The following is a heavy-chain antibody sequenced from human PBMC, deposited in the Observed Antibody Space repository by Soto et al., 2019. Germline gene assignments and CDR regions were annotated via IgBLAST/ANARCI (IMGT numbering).Heavy chain of an antibody. D-gene: IGHD2-15*01. Sequence: GGSLRLSCAASGFTFSSYAMHWVRQAPGKGLEYVSAISSNGGSTYYANSVKGRFTISRDNSKNTLYLQMGSLRVEDMAVYYCARDPGYCSGGSCYSAAFDIWGQGTMVTVSS. V-gene: IGHV3-64*01. CDR1: GFTFSSYA. CDR3: ARDPGYCSGGSCYSAAFDI. CDR2: ISSNGGST. J-gene: IGHJ3*02.